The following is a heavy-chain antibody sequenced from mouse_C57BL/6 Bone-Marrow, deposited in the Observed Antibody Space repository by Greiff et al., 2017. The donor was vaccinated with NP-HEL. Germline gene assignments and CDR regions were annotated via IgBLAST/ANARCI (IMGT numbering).Heavy chain of an antibody. D-gene: IGHD3-3*01. CDR3: ARDGDAYAMDY. CDR1: GFTFSDFY. V-gene: IGHV7-1*01. Sequence: DVKLVESGGGLVQSGRSLRLSCATSGFTFSDFYMEWVRQAPGKGLEWIAASRNKANDYTTEYSASVKGRFIVSRDTSQSILYLQMNALRAEDTAIYYCARDGDAYAMDYWGQGTSVTVSS. CDR2: SRNKANDYTT. J-gene: IGHJ4*01.